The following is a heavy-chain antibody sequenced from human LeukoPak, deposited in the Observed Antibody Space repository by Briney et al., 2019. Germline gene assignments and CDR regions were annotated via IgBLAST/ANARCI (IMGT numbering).Heavy chain of an antibody. Sequence: PGGSLRLSCAASGSPFNTYVMSWVRQAPGKGLEWVSTIIDSGNSIYYADSAEGRFTISRDNSKNTLYLQMNSLRAGDTAVYYCAKDPIFSGSYGVFDYWGLGTLVTVSS. CDR1: GSPFNTYV. D-gene: IGHD1-26*01. CDR3: AKDPIFSGSYGVFDY. CDR2: IIDSGNSI. V-gene: IGHV3-23*01. J-gene: IGHJ4*02.